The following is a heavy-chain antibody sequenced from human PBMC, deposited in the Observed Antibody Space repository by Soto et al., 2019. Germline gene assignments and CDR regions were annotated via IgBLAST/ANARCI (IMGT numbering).Heavy chain of an antibody. V-gene: IGHV3-48*01. Sequence: PGGSLRLSCSASGFTFSSYAMHWVRPAPGKGLEYVSAISSSSSTIYYADSVKGRFTISRDNAKNSLYLQMNSLRAEDTAVYYCARDRGSSRPWYFDLWGRGTLVTVSS. CDR3: ARDRGSSRPWYFDL. D-gene: IGHD6-13*01. J-gene: IGHJ2*01. CDR2: ISSSSSTI. CDR1: GFTFSSYA.